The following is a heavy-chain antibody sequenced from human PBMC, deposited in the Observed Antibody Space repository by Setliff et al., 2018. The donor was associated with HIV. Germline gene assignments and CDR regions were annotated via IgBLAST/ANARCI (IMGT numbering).Heavy chain of an antibody. CDR2: INTSGGSA. D-gene: IGHD6-19*01. CDR1: GYTFTSYP. Sequence: ASVMVSCKSSGYTFTSYPMHWVRQAPGQGLEWMGVINTSGGSAGYAEKFRGRVTMTRDTSTSTVYMDLRNLRSEDTAVYYCARNQGDSSGWYAGDYWGHGTLVTVSS. CDR3: ARNQGDSSGWYAGDY. V-gene: IGHV1-46*01. J-gene: IGHJ4*01.